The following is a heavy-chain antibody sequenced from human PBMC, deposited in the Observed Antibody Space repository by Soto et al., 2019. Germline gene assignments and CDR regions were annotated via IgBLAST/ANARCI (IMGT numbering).Heavy chain of an antibody. V-gene: IGHV4-34*01. J-gene: IGHJ4*02. Sequence: SETLFLTCTVSGGSISSYYWSWIRQPPGKGLEWIGEINPSGGTNYNPSLKSRVTISVATSKNQFSLKLSSVTAADTAVYYCARVLAARASRDFDYWGQGTLVTVSS. CDR2: INPSGGT. CDR1: GGSISSYY. D-gene: IGHD6-6*01. CDR3: ARVLAARASRDFDY.